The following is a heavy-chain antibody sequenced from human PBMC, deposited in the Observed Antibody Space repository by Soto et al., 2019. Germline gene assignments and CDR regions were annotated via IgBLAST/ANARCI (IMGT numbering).Heavy chain of an antibody. Sequence: SETLSLTCTVSGGSISSYYWSWIRQPPGKGLEWIGYIYYSGSTNYNPSLKSRVTISVDRSKNQFSLKLKSVTAADTAVYYCATLGVVVPNFLYYYYYGMDVWGQGTTVTVSS. V-gene: IGHV4-59*12. CDR1: GGSISSYY. D-gene: IGHD2-15*01. CDR2: IYYSGST. J-gene: IGHJ6*02. CDR3: ATLGVVVPNFLYYYYYGMDV.